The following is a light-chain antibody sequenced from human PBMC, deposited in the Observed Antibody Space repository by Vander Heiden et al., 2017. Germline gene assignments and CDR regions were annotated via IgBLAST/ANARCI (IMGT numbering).Light chain of an antibody. V-gene: IGKV1-5*03. Sequence: DIQMTQSPSTLSASVGDRVTITCRASQSISSWLAWCQQKPGKAPKLLIYKASSLESGVPSRFSGSVSGTEFTLTISSLQPDDFATYYCQQYNSYSLLTFGGGTKVEIK. J-gene: IGKJ4*01. CDR2: KAS. CDR3: QQYNSYSLLT. CDR1: QSISSW.